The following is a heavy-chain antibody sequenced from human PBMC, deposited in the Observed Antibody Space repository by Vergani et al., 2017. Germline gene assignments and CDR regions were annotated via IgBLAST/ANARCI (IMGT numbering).Heavy chain of an antibody. J-gene: IGHJ6*03. CDR1: GFTFSSYW. V-gene: IGHV3-7*01. CDR2: IKQDGSEK. CDR3: ARGTGGTYYYYYYYMDV. D-gene: IGHD4-23*01. Sequence: EVQLVESGGGLVQPGGSLRLSCAASGFTFSSYWMSWVRQAPGKGLEWVANIKQDGSEKYYVDSVKGRFTISRDKAKNSLYLQMNSLRAEDTAVYYCARGTGGTYYYYYYYMDVWGKGTTVTVSS.